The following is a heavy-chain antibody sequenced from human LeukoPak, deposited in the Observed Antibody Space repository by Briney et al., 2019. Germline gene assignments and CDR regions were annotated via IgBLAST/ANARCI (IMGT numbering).Heavy chain of an antibody. CDR2: IYHSGST. D-gene: IGHD2-15*01. J-gene: IGHJ1*01. V-gene: IGHV4-4*02. Sequence: PSETLSLTCAVSGGSISSSNWWSWVRQPPGKGLEWIGEIYHSGSTIYNPSLKSRVTISVDKSKNQLSLKLSSVTAADTAVYYCAIVVVVAASYAEYFHHWGQGTLVTVSS. CDR3: AIVVVVAASYAEYFHH. CDR1: GGSISSSNW.